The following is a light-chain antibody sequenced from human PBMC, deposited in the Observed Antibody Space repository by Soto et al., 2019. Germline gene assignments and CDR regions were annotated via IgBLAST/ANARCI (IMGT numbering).Light chain of an antibody. CDR2: GAS. CDR1: QSVSSSY. J-gene: IGKJ5*01. CDR3: QQYGSSPPFT. V-gene: IGKV3-20*01. Sequence: EIVLTQSPGTLSLSPGERATLSCRASQSVSSSYLAWYQQKPGQAPRLLIYGASSRATGIPDRFSGNGSGTDFTFTISRLEPEDFAVYYCQQYGSSPPFTFGEGTRLEI.